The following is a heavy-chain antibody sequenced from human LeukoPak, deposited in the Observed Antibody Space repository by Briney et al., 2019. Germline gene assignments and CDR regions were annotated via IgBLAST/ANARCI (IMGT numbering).Heavy chain of an antibody. D-gene: IGHD3-3*01. CDR2: ISGSGGST. CDR1: GFTFSSYA. V-gene: IGHV3-23*01. J-gene: IGHJ6*04. CDR3: AATEERPFWSGPTDV. Sequence: AGGSLRLSCAASGFTFSSYAMSWVRQAPGKGLEWVSAISGSGGSTYYADSVKGRFTISRDNSKNTLYLQMNSLRAEDTAVYYCAATEERPFWSGPTDVWGKGTTVTVSS.